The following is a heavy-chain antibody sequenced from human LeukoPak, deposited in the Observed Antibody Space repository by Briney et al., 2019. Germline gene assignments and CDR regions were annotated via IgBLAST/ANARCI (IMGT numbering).Heavy chain of an antibody. Sequence: GASVKVSCKASGYTFSNYGINWVRQAPGQGLEWLEWISAYNGDTKHAQKFQDRVTLTTDTSTTAAYMELRRLRSDDTAVYYCARGGTTWSAEYFQYWGQGTLVTVSS. CDR1: GYTFSNYG. V-gene: IGHV1-18*04. D-gene: IGHD1-14*01. CDR3: ARGGTTWSAEYFQY. CDR2: ISAYNGDT. J-gene: IGHJ1*01.